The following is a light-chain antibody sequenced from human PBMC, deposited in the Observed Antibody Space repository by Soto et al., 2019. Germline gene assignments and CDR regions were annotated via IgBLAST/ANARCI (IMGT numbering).Light chain of an antibody. CDR2: GES. J-gene: IGKJ1*01. CDR3: QQYNNWWT. Sequence: EIVMTQSPATLSVSPGERATLSCRASQSVSNNLAWYQQKPGQAPRLLIYGESTRATGIPARFSGSGSGTEFTLTISSLESEDFAFYYCQQYNNWWTFGQGTRVDIK. V-gene: IGKV3-15*01. CDR1: QSVSNN.